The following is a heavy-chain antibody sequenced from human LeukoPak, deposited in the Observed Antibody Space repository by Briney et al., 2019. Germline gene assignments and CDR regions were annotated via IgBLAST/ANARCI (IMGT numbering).Heavy chain of an antibody. CDR2: IYYSGST. V-gene: IGHV4-59*01. CDR3: AKAPRGVYSSGWFVRY. D-gene: IGHD6-19*01. CDR1: GGSISSYY. Sequence: PSETLSLTCSVSGGSISSYYWSWIRQPPGKGLEWIGYIYYSGSTNYNPSLKSRVTISVDTSKNQFSLKLRSVTAADTAVYYCAKAPRGVYSSGWFVRYWGQGTLVTVSS. J-gene: IGHJ4*02.